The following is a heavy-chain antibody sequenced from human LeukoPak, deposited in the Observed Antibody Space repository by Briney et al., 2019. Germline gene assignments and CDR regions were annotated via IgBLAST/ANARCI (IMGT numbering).Heavy chain of an antibody. V-gene: IGHV3-30-3*01. Sequence: PGGSLRLSCAASGFTFSSYAMHWVRQAPGKGLEWVAVISYDGSNKYYADSVKGRFTISRDNAKNSLYLQMNSLRAEDTALYYCAKVAGIDSSSWPGGGWFDPWGQGTLVTVSS. CDR2: ISYDGSNK. CDR1: GFTFSSYA. CDR3: AKVAGIDSSSWPGGGWFDP. J-gene: IGHJ5*02. D-gene: IGHD6-13*01.